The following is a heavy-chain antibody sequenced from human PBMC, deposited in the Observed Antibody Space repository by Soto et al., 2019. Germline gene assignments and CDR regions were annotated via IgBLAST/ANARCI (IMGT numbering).Heavy chain of an antibody. CDR2: IYYTGST. V-gene: IGHV4-59*08. J-gene: IGHJ4*02. CDR3: ARYPRLDY. Sequence: SETLSLTCTVSGGSISGYYWSWIRQPPGKRLEWIGYIYYTGSTNYNPSLRSRVTISIDTSKNQFSLKLSSLTAADTAVYYCARYPRLDYWGQGTLVTVSS. CDR1: GGSISGYY.